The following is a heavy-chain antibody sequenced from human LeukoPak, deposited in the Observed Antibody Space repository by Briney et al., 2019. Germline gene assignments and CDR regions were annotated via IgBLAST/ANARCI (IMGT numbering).Heavy chain of an antibody. Sequence: SETLSLTCTVSRGSISSSSYSWGWVRQPPGKGLEWIGTIYYTGRTYYSPSLKSRVTMSVDTSKTQFSLRLRSVAAADTAVYYCARLGYCNGGSCPFPFDSWGQGTLVIVSS. J-gene: IGHJ4*02. CDR1: RGSISSSSYS. D-gene: IGHD2-15*01. CDR2: IYYTGRT. CDR3: ARLGYCNGGSCPFPFDS. V-gene: IGHV4-39*01.